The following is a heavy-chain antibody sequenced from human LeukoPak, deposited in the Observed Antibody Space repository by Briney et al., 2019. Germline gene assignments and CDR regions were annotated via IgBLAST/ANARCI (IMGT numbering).Heavy chain of an antibody. CDR1: GYTFTSYD. CDR3: ARGLCVVAAAAGGY. V-gene: IGHV1-8*01. CDR2: MNPNSGNT. Sequence: ASVKVSCKASGYTFTSYDINWVRQATGQGLEWMGWMNPNSGNTGYAQKFQGRVTMTRNTSISTAYMELSSLRSEDTAVYYCARGLCVVAAAAGGYWGQGTLVTVSS. J-gene: IGHJ4*02. D-gene: IGHD6-13*01.